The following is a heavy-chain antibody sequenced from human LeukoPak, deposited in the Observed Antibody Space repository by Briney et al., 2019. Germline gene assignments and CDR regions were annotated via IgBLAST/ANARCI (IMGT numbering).Heavy chain of an antibody. Sequence: ASVKVSCKASGYIFTDYYMHWVRQAPGQGLEWMGWINPNSDGTNYAQKFQGRLTMTRDTSISTAYMELNRLKSDDTAVYYCARVKRISIFGVVIKSDAFDIWGQGTMVTVSS. D-gene: IGHD3-3*01. CDR2: INPNSDGT. V-gene: IGHV1-2*02. J-gene: IGHJ3*02. CDR3: ARVKRISIFGVVIKSDAFDI. CDR1: GYIFTDYY.